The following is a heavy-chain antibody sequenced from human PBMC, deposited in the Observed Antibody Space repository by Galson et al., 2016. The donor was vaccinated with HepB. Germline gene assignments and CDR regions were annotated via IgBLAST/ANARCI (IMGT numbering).Heavy chain of an antibody. V-gene: IGHV1-18*01. CDR1: GYTFTSYG. D-gene: IGHD5-12*01. Sequence: VKVSCKASGYTFTSYGITWVRQAPGQGLEWMGWISAYNGNTNYAQKLQGRVTMTTDTSTSTAYMELRSLRSDDTAVYYCGRPTTHNWFDPWGQGTLVTVPS. J-gene: IGHJ5*02. CDR2: ISAYNGNT. CDR3: GRPTTHNWFDP.